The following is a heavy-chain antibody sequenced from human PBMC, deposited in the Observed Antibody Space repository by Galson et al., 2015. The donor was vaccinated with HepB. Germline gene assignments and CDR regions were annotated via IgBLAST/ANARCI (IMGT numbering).Heavy chain of an antibody. CDR2: ISGSGGST. CDR1: GFTFSSYA. CDR3: AKRAYCGGDCTHLHYYMDV. Sequence: SLRLSCAASGFTFSSYAMSWVRQAPGKGLEWVSAISGSGGSTYYADSVKGRFTISRDNSKNTLYLQMNSLRAEDTAVYYCAKRAYCGGDCTHLHYYMDVWGKGTTVTVSS. J-gene: IGHJ6*03. D-gene: IGHD2-21*01. V-gene: IGHV3-23*01.